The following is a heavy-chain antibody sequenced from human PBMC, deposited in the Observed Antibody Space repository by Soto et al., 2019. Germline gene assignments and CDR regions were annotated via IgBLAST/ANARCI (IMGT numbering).Heavy chain of an antibody. CDR3: ARDRVMLTFGGASEEWGIDS. CDR1: GGSITSHY. J-gene: IGHJ4*02. Sequence: PSETLSLTCTVSGGSITSHYWSWIRQPPGKGLEWIGYIYYSGSTNYNPSLKSRVTISVDTSKNQFSLKLNSVTAADTAVYYCARDRVMLTFGGASEEWGIDSWGQGTLVTVSS. D-gene: IGHD3-16*01. CDR2: IYYSGST. V-gene: IGHV4-59*11.